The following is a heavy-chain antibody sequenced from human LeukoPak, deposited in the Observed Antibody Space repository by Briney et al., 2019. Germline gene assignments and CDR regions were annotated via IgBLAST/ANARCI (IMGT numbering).Heavy chain of an antibody. CDR1: GFTFSSYW. V-gene: IGHV3-7*01. CDR2: IKQDGSEK. D-gene: IGHD4-23*01. Sequence: AGGSLRLSCAASGFTFSSYWMSWVRQAPGEGLESVANIKQDGSEKYYADSVKGRFTISRDNAKNSLYLQMNSLKAEDTAVYYCARIPVEPRFDYWGQGTLVTVSS. CDR3: ARIPVEPRFDY. J-gene: IGHJ4*02.